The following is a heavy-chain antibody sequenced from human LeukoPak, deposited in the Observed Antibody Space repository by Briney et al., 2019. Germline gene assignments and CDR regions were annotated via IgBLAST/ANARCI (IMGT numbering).Heavy chain of an antibody. CDR1: GFTVSSNY. CDR2: ISGSGGST. D-gene: IGHD2-21*01. CDR3: AKDLLRSPYFDY. V-gene: IGHV3-23*01. Sequence: GGSLRLSCAASGFTVSSNYMSWVRQAPGKGLEWVSAISGSGGSTYYADSVKGRFTISRDNSKNTLYLQMNSLRAEDTAVYYCAKDLLRSPYFDYWGQGTLVTVSS. J-gene: IGHJ4*02.